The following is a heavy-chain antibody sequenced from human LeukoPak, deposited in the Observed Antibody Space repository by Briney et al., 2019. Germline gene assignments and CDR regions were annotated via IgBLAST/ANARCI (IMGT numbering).Heavy chain of an antibody. V-gene: IGHV3-33*01. J-gene: IGHJ6*02. CDR2: IWYDGSDK. CDR1: GFTFSTYG. D-gene: IGHD2-8*02. Sequence: PGRSLRLSCAASGFTFSTYGMHWVRQAPGKGLEWVAVIWYDGSDKYYAHSVKGRFTISRDNSKNTLYLQMNSLRAEDTAVYYCARGTGYYYYGMDVWGQGTTVTVSS. CDR3: ARGTGYYYYGMDV.